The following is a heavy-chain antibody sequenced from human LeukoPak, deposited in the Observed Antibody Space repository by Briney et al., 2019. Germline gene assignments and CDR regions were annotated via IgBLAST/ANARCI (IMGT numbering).Heavy chain of an antibody. J-gene: IGHJ4*02. CDR2: INPNSGGT. CDR1: GYSFTGYY. Sequence: ASVKVSCKASGYSFTGYYMHWVRQAPGQGLKWMGRINPNSGGTDYAQKFQGRVTMTRDTSISTAYMELGRLRSDDTAVYYCAINSSNSRGGYWGQGTMVTVSS. CDR3: AINSSNSRGGY. D-gene: IGHD4-11*01. V-gene: IGHV1-2*06.